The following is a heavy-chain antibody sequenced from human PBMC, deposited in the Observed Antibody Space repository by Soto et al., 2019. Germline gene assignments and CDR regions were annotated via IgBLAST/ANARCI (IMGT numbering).Heavy chain of an antibody. CDR2: IRGSGGST. Sequence: GGSLRLSCAASGFTFSSYAMSWVRQAPGKGLEWVSAIRGSGGSTYYADSVKGRFTISRDNSKNTLYLQMNSLRAEDTAVYYCAKASGSYYDAFDYWGQGTMVTVSS. D-gene: IGHD1-26*01. CDR1: GFTFSSYA. J-gene: IGHJ3*01. CDR3: AKASGSYYDAFDY. V-gene: IGHV3-23*01.